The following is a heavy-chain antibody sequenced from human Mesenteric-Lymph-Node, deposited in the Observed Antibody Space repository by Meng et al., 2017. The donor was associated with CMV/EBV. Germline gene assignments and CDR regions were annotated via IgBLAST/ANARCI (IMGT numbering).Heavy chain of an antibody. CDR1: EFTYA. Sequence: GESLKISCAASEFTYAMHWVRQAPGKGLEWVAVISYDGSNKYYADSVKGRFTISRDNSKNTLYLQMNSLRAEDTAVYYCARDRYCSGTICSDGFDIWGQGTTVTVSS. D-gene: IGHD2-2*01. CDR3: ARDRYCSGTICSDGFDI. CDR2: ISYDGSNK. V-gene: IGHV3-30*03. J-gene: IGHJ3*02.